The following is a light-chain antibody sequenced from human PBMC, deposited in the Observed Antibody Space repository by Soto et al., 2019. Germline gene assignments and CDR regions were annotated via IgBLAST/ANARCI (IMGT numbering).Light chain of an antibody. CDR3: SSYTTSSSYG. V-gene: IGLV2-14*01. Sequence: QSVLAQPASVSGSPGQSITISYTGTSSDVGGYIYVSWYQQHPGKAPKLMIYDVTSRPSGVSYRFSGSKSGNTASLTISGLQAEDEADYYCSSYTTSSSYGFGTGTKVTVL. J-gene: IGLJ1*01. CDR2: DVT. CDR1: SSDVGGYIY.